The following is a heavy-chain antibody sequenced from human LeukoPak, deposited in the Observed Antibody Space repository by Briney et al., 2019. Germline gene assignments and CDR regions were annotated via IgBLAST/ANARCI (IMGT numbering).Heavy chain of an antibody. CDR1: GGTFSSYA. CDR3: ARGKDLWFGELSLLDY. V-gene: IGHV1-3*01. D-gene: IGHD3-10*01. J-gene: IGHJ4*02. CDR2: INAGNGNT. Sequence: GASVKVSCKASGGTFSSYAISWVRQAPGQGLEWMGWINAGNGNTKYSQKFQGRVTITRDTSASTAYMELSSLRSEDTAVYYCARGKDLWFGELSLLDYWGQGTLVTVSS.